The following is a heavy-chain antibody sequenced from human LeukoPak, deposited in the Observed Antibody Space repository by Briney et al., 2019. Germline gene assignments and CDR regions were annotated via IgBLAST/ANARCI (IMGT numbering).Heavy chain of an antibody. Sequence: GASVKVSCKASGYTFTGYYMHWVRQAPEQGLEWMGWINPNSGGTNYAQKFQGRVTMTRDTSISTAYMELSRLRSDDTAVYYCARDIVVVPAAMHLDYWGQGTLVTVSS. CDR2: INPNSGGT. D-gene: IGHD2-2*01. J-gene: IGHJ4*02. CDR1: GYTFTGYY. CDR3: ARDIVVVPAAMHLDY. V-gene: IGHV1-2*02.